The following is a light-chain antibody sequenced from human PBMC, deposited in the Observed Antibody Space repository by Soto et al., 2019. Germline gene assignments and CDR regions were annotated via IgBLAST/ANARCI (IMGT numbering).Light chain of an antibody. Sequence: DIQMTQSPYTLSASVGDRVTINCLASPSIISWWALYQQKPGKAPKRLISKAASLESGVPSRFSGSGSGTEFTLTISSLQPDDVATYYCQQYNSYSPTVGQGTKVEIK. CDR3: QQYNSYSPT. V-gene: IGKV1-5*03. CDR1: PSIISW. CDR2: KAA. J-gene: IGKJ1*01.